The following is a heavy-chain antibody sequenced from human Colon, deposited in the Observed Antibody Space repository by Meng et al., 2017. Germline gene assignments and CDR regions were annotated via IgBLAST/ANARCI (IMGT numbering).Heavy chain of an antibody. V-gene: IGHV3-30*01. CDR1: GFTFSSYA. CDR3: ARDRGPYSSSWYVQDY. CDR2: ISYDGSNK. D-gene: IGHD6-13*01. Sequence: GESLKISCAASGFTFSSYAMHWVCQAPGKGLEWVAVISYDGSNKYYADSVKGRFTISRDNSKNTLYLQMNSLRAEDTAVYYCARDRGPYSSSWYVQDYWGQGTLVTVSS. J-gene: IGHJ4*02.